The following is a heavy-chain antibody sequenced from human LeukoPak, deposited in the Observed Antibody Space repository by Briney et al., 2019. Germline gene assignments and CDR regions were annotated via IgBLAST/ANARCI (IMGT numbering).Heavy chain of an antibody. CDR1: GFTFSSYA. D-gene: IGHD1-26*01. CDR3: AKPPFGGNYQTFDS. V-gene: IGHV3-23*01. J-gene: IGHJ4*02. CDR2: ITGTGDRT. Sequence: GGPLRLSCAASGFTFSSYALNWVRQAPGEGLEWVSSITGTGDRTFYADSVKGRFTISRDNSKNTLSLQMNSLRAEDTAVYYCAKPPFGGNYQTFDSWGQGTLVTVSS.